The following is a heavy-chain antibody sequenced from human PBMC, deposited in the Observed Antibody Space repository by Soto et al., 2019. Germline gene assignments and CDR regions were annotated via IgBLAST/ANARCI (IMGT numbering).Heavy chain of an antibody. CDR2: IWYDGSNK. CDR3: ARDNAVAGTHFDY. Sequence: QVQLVESGGGVVQPGRSLRLSCAASGFTFSSYGMHWVRQAPGKGLEWVAVIWYDGSNKYYADSVKGRFTISRDNSKNSLYLQMNSLRAEDTAVYYCARDNAVAGTHFDYWGQGTLVTVSS. CDR1: GFTFSSYG. V-gene: IGHV3-33*01. D-gene: IGHD6-19*01. J-gene: IGHJ4*02.